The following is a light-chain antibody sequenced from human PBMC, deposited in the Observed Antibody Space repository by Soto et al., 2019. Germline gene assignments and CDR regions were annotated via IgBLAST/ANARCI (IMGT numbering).Light chain of an antibody. Sequence: ESVLKQSPGTLSLSPGERATRSCRSRQSVSSSYLAWYQQKPGQAPRLLIYGASSRATGIPDRFSGSGSGTDFTLTISRLEPEDFAVYYCQQYGSSPWTFGQGTKVDI. V-gene: IGKV3-20*01. J-gene: IGKJ1*01. CDR3: QQYGSSPWT. CDR2: GAS. CDR1: QSVSSSY.